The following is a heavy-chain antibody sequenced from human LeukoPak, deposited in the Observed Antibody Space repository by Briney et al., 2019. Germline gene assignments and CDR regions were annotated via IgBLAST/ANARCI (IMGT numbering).Heavy chain of an antibody. CDR3: AKGSGYSSGWSLGDFDY. V-gene: IGHV3-9*03. CDR2: ISVNSGSI. Sequence: GRSLRLSCAASRFTLDDYAMHWVRQAPGKGLEWVSGISVNSGSIGYADSVKGRFTISRDNAKNSLYLQMNSLRAEDMALYYCAKGSGYSSGWSLGDFDYWGQGTLVTVSS. D-gene: IGHD6-19*01. J-gene: IGHJ4*02. CDR1: RFTLDDYA.